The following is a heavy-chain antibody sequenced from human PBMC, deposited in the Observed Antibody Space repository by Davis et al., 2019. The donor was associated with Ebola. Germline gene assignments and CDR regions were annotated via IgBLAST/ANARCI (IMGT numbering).Heavy chain of an antibody. CDR3: AGNSVTTRLDHYGMDV. CDR1: GYTFTRFA. D-gene: IGHD4-17*01. Sequence: AASVKVSCKASGYTFTRFAIHWVRQAPGQRLEWMGWINAGNGNTIYSQNFQGRVTITRDTSASTVYMKLSSLRSEDTAVYYCAGNSVTTRLDHYGMDVWGQGTTVTVSS. V-gene: IGHV1-3*01. CDR2: INAGNGNT. J-gene: IGHJ6*02.